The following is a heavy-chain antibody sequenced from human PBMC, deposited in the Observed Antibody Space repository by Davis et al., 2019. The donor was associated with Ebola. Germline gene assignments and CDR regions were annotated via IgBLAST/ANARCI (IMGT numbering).Heavy chain of an antibody. CDR1: GYTFTSYD. CDR3: ARLGYYGSGGYGMDV. CDR2: MNPNSGNT. V-gene: IGHV1-8*01. D-gene: IGHD3-10*01. Sequence: ASVKVSCKASGYTFTSYDINWVRQATGQGLEWMGWMNPNSGNTGYAQKFQGRVTMTRDTSISTAYMELSRLRSDDTAVYYCARLGYYGSGGYGMDVWGKGTTVTVSS. J-gene: IGHJ6*04.